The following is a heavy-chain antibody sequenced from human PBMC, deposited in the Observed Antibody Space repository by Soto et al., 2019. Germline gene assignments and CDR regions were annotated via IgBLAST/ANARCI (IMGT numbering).Heavy chain of an antibody. J-gene: IGHJ6*02. Sequence: EVQLVQSGAEVKKPGESLRISCKGSGYSFTSYWISWVRQMPGKGLEWMGRIDPSDSYTNYSPSFQGHVTISADKSISTAYLQWSSLKASDTAMYYCARHVYGSGSYYYYYYGMDVWGQGTTVTVSS. CDR1: GYSFTSYW. CDR2: IDPSDSYT. D-gene: IGHD3-10*01. V-gene: IGHV5-10-1*03. CDR3: ARHVYGSGSYYYYYYGMDV.